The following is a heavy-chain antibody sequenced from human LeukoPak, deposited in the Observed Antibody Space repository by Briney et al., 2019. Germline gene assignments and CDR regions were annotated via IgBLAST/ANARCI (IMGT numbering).Heavy chain of an antibody. CDR3: AKDLLAMIVVAPFGY. CDR1: GFTFSSYG. V-gene: IGHV3-30*02. J-gene: IGHJ4*02. CDR2: IRYDGSNK. D-gene: IGHD3-22*01. Sequence: GGSLRLSCAASGFTFSSYGMHWVRQAPGKGLEWVAFIRYDGSNKYYAHSVKGRFTISRDNSKNTLYLQMNSLRAEDTAVYYCAKDLLAMIVVAPFGYWGQGTLVTVSS.